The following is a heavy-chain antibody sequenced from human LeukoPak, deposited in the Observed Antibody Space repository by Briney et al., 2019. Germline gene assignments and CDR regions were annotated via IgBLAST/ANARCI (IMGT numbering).Heavy chain of an antibody. V-gene: IGHV3-53*01. CDR3: ARINYGDSLDY. D-gene: IGHD4-17*01. Sequence: GGSLRLSCAASGFTLCSNYVSCVRDAPGERLECGSDIYIGGSTYYADPVKGRFTISRDESKTTLSLQMNSLRAEHTAVFYCARINYGDSLDYWGQGTLVTVSS. CDR2: IYIGGST. CDR1: GFTLCSNY. J-gene: IGHJ4*02.